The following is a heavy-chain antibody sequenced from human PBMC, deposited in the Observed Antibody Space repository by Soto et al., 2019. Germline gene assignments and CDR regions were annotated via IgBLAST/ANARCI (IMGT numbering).Heavy chain of an antibody. CDR3: ARGQGAAIGDYYYHGMDV. V-gene: IGHV3-73*01. D-gene: IGHD2-2*02. CDR2: IRSRANNFAT. CDR1: GFIFSGSA. J-gene: IGHJ6*02. Sequence: PGGSLRVSCAASGFIFSGSAIHWVRQASGKGLEWVGRIRSRANNFATSSAASVKGRFTFSRDDSKNTAYLQMNTLKPEDTAVYYCARGQGAAIGDYYYHGMDVWGQGTTVTVSS.